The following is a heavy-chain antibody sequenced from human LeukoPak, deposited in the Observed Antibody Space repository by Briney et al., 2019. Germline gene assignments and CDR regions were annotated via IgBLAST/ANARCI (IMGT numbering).Heavy chain of an antibody. D-gene: IGHD3-16*01. CDR2: IREDGNEK. J-gene: IGHJ4*02. CDR1: GFTFSSYW. CDR3: ARDYIGGWNDH. V-gene: IGHV3-7*01. Sequence: GGSLRLSCSASGFTFSSYWMSWVRQTTGKGLECVAKIREDGNEKSYVDSVKGRFTISRDNAKNSVYLQMNSLRVEDTAVYFCARDYIGGWNDHWGQGTLVTVSS.